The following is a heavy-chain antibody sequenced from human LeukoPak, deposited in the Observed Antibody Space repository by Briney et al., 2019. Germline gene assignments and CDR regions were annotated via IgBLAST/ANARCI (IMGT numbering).Heavy chain of an antibody. CDR3: ATYTNWVAGDV. CDR1: GFTFSDSW. CDR2: IKKDGSEK. Sequence: QAGGSLRLSCVASGFTFSDSWMSWVRQAPGKGLEWVADIKKDGSEKDYVDSVKGRFTISRDNAKNSLYPQMDSLRAEDTAVYYCATYTNWVAGDVWGQGTTVSV. V-gene: IGHV3-7*01. J-gene: IGHJ6*02. D-gene: IGHD7-27*01.